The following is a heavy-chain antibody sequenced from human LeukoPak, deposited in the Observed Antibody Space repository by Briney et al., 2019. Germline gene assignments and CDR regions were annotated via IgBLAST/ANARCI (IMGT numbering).Heavy chain of an antibody. D-gene: IGHD3-10*01. CDR3: AKATAGVWFGELLPSDY. CDR2: ISYDGSNK. Sequence: GGSLRLSCAASGFTFSSYGMHWVRQAPGKGLEWVAVISYDGSNKYYADSVKGRFTISRDNSKNTLYLQMNSLRAEDTAVYYCAKATAGVWFGELLPSDYWGQGTLVTVSS. CDR1: GFTFSSYG. V-gene: IGHV3-30*18. J-gene: IGHJ4*02.